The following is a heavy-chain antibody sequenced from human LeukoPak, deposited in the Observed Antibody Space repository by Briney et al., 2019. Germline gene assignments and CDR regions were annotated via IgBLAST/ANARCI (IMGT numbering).Heavy chain of an antibody. CDR2: IYYSGST. J-gene: IGHJ3*02. D-gene: IGHD4-17*01. Sequence: SETLSLTCTVSGGSISSYYWSWIRQPPGKGLEWIGYIYYSGSTNYNPSLKSRVTISVDTSKNQFSLKLSSVTAADTAVYYCARDASYGDYVAFDIWGQGTMVTVSS. CDR3: ARDASYGDYVAFDI. V-gene: IGHV4-59*01. CDR1: GGSISSYY.